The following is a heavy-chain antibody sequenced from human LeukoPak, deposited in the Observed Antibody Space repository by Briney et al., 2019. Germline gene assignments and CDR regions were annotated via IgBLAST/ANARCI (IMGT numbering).Heavy chain of an antibody. CDR2: VYSGGTS. D-gene: IGHD1-1*01. J-gene: IGHJ6*03. CDR3: ATVPTGYYYMDV. CDR1: GYTVGTNY. Sequence: GGSLLLSCAASGYTVGTNYMSWVRQAPGKGLEWVSIVYSGGTSYYADSVKGRFIISRDFSRNTVYLQMNSLRAEDTAVYYCATVPTGYYYMDVWGKGTTVTVSS. V-gene: IGHV3-53*01.